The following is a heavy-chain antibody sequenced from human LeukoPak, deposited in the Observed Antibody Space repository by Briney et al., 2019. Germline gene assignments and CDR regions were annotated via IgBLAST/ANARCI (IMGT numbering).Heavy chain of an antibody. D-gene: IGHD1-26*01. V-gene: IGHV3-30*02. J-gene: IGHJ3*02. CDR1: GFSFSSYG. CDR2: IRYDGSNK. Sequence: GGSLRLSCAASGFSFSSYGMYWVRQAPGKGLEWVAFIRYDGSNKYYAASVKGRFTISRDNSKNTLYLQMKGLRAEDTAVYYCARGGSYLSAFDIWGHGTMVTVSS. CDR3: ARGGSYLSAFDI.